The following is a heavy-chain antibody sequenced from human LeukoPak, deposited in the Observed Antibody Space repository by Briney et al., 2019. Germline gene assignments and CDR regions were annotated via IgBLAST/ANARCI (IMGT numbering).Heavy chain of an antibody. V-gene: IGHV1-2*06. D-gene: IGHD3-10*01. CDR2: INPNSGGT. CDR1: GYTFTGYY. CDR3: ARGAMVRGVITFDY. J-gene: IGHJ4*02. Sequence: ASVKVSCKASGYTFTGYYMHWVRQAPGQGLGWMGRINPNSGGTNYAQKFQGRVTMTRDTSISIAYMELSRLRSDDTAVYYCARGAMVRGVITFDYWGQGTLVTVSS.